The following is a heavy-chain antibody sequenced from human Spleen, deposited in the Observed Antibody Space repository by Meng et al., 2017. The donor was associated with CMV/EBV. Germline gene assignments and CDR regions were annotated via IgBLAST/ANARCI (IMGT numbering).Heavy chain of an antibody. CDR2: ISSSSSYI. CDR3: ARDYRPYYYDSSGSPPLYYGMDI. V-gene: IGHV3-21*01. J-gene: IGHJ6*02. CDR1: GFTFSSYS. Sequence: GESLKISCAASGFTFSSYSMNWVRQAPGKGLEWVSSISSSSSYIYYADSVKGRFTISRDNAKNSLCLQMNSLRAEDTAVYYCARDYRPYYYDSSGSPPLYYGMDIWGQGTTVTVSS. D-gene: IGHD3-22*01.